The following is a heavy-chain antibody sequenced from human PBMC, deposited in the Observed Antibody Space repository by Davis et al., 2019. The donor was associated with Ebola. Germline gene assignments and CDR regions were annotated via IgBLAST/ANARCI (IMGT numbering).Heavy chain of an antibody. CDR2: IYHSGST. CDR1: GGSFSGYQ. V-gene: IGHV4-34*01. Sequence: SETLSLTCAVYGGSFSGYQWSWIRQPPGKGLEWIGYIYHSGSTYYNPSLKSRVTISVDRSKNQFSLKLSSVTAADTAVYYCARAAVLGAYYFDYWGQGTLVTVSS. CDR3: ARAAVLGAYYFDY. J-gene: IGHJ4*02.